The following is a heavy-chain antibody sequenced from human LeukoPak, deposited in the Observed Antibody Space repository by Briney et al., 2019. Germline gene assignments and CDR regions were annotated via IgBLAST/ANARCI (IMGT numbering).Heavy chain of an antibody. CDR2: INHSGST. Sequence: SETLSLTCAVYGGSFSGYYWSWIRQPPGKGLEWIGEINHSGSTNYNPSLKSRVTISVDTSKNQFSLKLSSVTAADTAVYYCARYGYGSGSYYDFDYWGQGTLVTVSS. CDR1: GGSFSGYY. J-gene: IGHJ4*02. CDR3: ARYGYGSGSYYDFDY. V-gene: IGHV4-34*01. D-gene: IGHD3-10*01.